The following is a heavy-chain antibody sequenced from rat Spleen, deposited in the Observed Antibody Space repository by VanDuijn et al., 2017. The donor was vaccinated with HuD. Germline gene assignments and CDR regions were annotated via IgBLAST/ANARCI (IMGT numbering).Heavy chain of an antibody. J-gene: IGHJ4*01. CDR3: FIHGSRSPYFYFIDA. CDR2: INYDGRST. D-gene: IGHD3-8*01. V-gene: IGHV5-20*01. CDR1: GFIFSDYY. Sequence: EVQLAESGGGLVQPGRSLKLSCAASGFIFSDYYMAWVRQAPTKGLEWVATINYDGRSTFYRDSVRAQFTISRDNVKNTLYLQMYSLRSEDTATYYCFIHGSRSPYFYFIDAWGQVASVTVSS.